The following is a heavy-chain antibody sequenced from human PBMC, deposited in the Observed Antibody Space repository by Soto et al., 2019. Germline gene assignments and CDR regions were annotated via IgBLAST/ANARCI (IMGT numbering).Heavy chain of an antibody. J-gene: IGHJ4*02. V-gene: IGHV3-30*03. CDR3: VRHFDY. CDR1: GFTFTSYG. Sequence: QVQLVESGGGVVQPGRSLRLSCSASGFTFTSYGFHWVRQAPGKGLEWVAIISYGGVNEHYADSVKGRFTISRDKSKSTVYLQMNSLRAEDTSVYYCVRHFDYWGQGTLVTVSS. CDR2: ISYGGVNE.